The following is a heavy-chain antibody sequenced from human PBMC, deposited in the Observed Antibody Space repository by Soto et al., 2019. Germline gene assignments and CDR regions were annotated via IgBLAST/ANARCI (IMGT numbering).Heavy chain of an antibody. CDR3: AKGYCTNGVCYTDRDYYYYGMDV. J-gene: IGHJ6*02. Sequence: QVQLVQSGAEVKKPGSSVKVSCKASGGTFSSYAISWVRQAPGQGLEWMRRIIPSFGTANYEQKFQGRVTITADESTSTAYMELSSLRSEDTAVYYCAKGYCTNGVCYTDRDYYYYGMDVWGQGTTVTVSS. CDR2: IIPSFGTA. V-gene: IGHV1-69*01. D-gene: IGHD2-8*01. CDR1: GGTFSSYA.